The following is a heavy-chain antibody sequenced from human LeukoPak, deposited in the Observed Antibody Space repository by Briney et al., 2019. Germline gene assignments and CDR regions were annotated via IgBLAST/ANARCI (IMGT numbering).Heavy chain of an antibody. CDR1: GGSISDYY. V-gene: IGHV4-59*08. Sequence: WETLSLTCTVSGGSISDYYWSWIRQPPGKGLEWIGNIYYDGSTNHNPSLKSRVTISVDTSKSQFSLKLSSVTAADTAVYYCARHGRGYSYGVFDYWGQGTLVAVSS. J-gene: IGHJ4*02. D-gene: IGHD5-18*01. CDR3: ARHGRGYSYGVFDY. CDR2: IYYDGST.